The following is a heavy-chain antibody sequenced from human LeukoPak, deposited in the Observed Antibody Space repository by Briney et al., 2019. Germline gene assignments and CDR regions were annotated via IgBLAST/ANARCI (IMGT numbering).Heavy chain of an antibody. Sequence: GGSLRLSCAASGFTFSSYSMNWVRQAPGKGLEWVSSISSSSSYIYYADSVKGRFTISRDNSKNALYLQMNSLRAEDTAVYYCARDQTPMDSGTYGSDYWGQGTLVSVSS. D-gene: IGHD1-26*01. CDR2: ISSSSSYI. CDR1: GFTFSSYS. V-gene: IGHV3-21*06. J-gene: IGHJ4*02. CDR3: ARDQTPMDSGTYGSDY.